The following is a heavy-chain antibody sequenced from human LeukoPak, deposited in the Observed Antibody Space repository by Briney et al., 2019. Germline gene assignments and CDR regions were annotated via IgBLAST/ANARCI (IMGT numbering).Heavy chain of an antibody. J-gene: IGHJ3*02. CDR3: ARPLWFGELLSPDAFDI. CDR2: INPNSGGT. D-gene: IGHD3-10*01. V-gene: IGHV1-2*02. Sequence: ASVKVSCKASGYTFTGYYMHWVRQAPGQGLEWLGWINPNSGGTNYAQKFQGRVTMTRDTSISTAYMEQSRLRSDDTAVYYCARPLWFGELLSPDAFDIWGQGTMVTVSS. CDR1: GYTFTGYY.